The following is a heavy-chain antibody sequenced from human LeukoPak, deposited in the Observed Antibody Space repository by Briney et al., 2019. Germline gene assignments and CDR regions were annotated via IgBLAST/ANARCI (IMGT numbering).Heavy chain of an antibody. CDR1: GFTLGNYG. CDR3: AVSDDSDVWSGY. Sequence: GGSLRLSCIASGFTLGNYGTHWVRQAPGKGLEWVSFMRKDGSDKKYVDSVKGRFTISRDNSKNTLYLQMNNLRAEDTAVYYCAVSDDSDVWSGYWGQGTLVTVSS. D-gene: IGHD3-3*01. V-gene: IGHV3-30*02. J-gene: IGHJ4*02. CDR2: MRKDGSDK.